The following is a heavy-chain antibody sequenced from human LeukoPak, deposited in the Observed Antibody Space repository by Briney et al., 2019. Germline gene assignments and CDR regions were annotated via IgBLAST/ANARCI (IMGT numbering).Heavy chain of an antibody. Sequence: ASVKVSCKVSGYTLTELSMHWVRQAPGKGLEWIGGFDPEDGETIYAQKFQGRVTMTEDTSTDTAYMELSSLRSEDTAVYYCATISFEVGGYSTNLRYDYWGQGTLVTVSS. CDR2: FDPEDGET. D-gene: IGHD3-22*01. CDR3: ATISFEVGGYSTNLRYDY. CDR1: GYTLTELS. V-gene: IGHV1-24*01. J-gene: IGHJ4*02.